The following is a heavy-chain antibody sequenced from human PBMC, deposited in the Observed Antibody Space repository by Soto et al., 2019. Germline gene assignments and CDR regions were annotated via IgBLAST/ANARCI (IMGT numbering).Heavy chain of an antibody. V-gene: IGHV1-2*02. D-gene: IGHD3-3*02. CDR3: ARELRTLASPLDV. J-gene: IGHJ4*02. CDR1: GYTFSDYN. CDR2: SNPRTTAT. Sequence: QVQLVQSAPEVRKPGASVKVSCKASGYTFSDYNIYWVRQAPGQRLEWLGWSNPRTTATNFARNLQGRVNLSRDSSTDTIYMELSSLRSDDTAVYYCARELRTLASPLDVWGQGTLVTVSS.